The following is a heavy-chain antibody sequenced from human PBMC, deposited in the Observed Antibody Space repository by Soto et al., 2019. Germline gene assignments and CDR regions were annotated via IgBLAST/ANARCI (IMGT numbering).Heavy chain of an antibody. CDR2: ISGSGGNT. CDR3: AKDLLHRSGSYGNYFDY. CDR1: GFTFSSYA. V-gene: IGHV3-23*01. D-gene: IGHD3-10*01. J-gene: IGHJ4*02. Sequence: PGGSLRLSCVASGFTFSSYAMSWVRQAPGKGLEWVSGISGSGGNTYYPDSVKGRFTISRDNSKNTLFLQMSSLRAEDTAVYYCAKDLLHRSGSYGNYFDYWGQGTLVTVS.